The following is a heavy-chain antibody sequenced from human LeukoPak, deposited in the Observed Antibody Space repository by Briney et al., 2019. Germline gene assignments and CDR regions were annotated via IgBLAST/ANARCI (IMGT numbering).Heavy chain of an antibody. V-gene: IGHV4-39*01. CDR2: IYYSGST. Sequence: SETLSLTCTVSGGSISSSSYYWGWLRQPPGTELEWIGSIYYSGSTYYNPSLKSRVTISVDTSKNQFSLKLSSVTAADTAVYYCARAAAGTLYFDYWGQGTLVTVSS. CDR1: GGSISSSSYY. CDR3: ARAAAGTLYFDY. J-gene: IGHJ4*02. D-gene: IGHD6-13*01.